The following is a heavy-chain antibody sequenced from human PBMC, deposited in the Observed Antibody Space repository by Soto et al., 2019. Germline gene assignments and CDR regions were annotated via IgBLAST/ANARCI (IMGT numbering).Heavy chain of an antibody. CDR3: ARGYSSGWEYYYYGMDV. V-gene: IGHV1-46*01. CDR2: INPSGGST. Sequence: GASVKVSCKASGYTFTSYYMHWVRQAPGQGLEWMGIINPSGGSTSYAQKFQGRVTMTRDTSTSTVYMELSSLRSEDTAVYYCARGYSSGWEYYYYGMDVWGQGTTVTVSS. J-gene: IGHJ6*02. D-gene: IGHD6-19*01. CDR1: GYTFTSYY.